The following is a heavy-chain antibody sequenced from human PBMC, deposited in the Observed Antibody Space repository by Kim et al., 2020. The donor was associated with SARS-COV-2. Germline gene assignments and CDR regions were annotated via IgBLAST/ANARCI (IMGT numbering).Heavy chain of an antibody. D-gene: IGHD6-13*01. V-gene: IGHV1-3*01. Sequence: YYQKFQGNVTITRDTSASTAYMELSSLRSEDTAVYYCARDRGIAAAGTNYWGQGTLVTVSS. J-gene: IGHJ4*02. CDR3: ARDRGIAAAGTNY.